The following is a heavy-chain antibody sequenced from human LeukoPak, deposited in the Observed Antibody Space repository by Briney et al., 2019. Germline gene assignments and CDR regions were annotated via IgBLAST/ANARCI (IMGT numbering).Heavy chain of an antibody. CDR1: GYTFTSYG. D-gene: IGHD3-10*01. V-gene: IGHV1-18*01. Sequence: ASVKVSCKASGYTFTSYGISWVRQAPGQGLEWMGWISAYNGNTNYAQKLQGRVTMTTDTSTSTAYMELRSLRSDDTAVYYCARDPTYYYGSGSYYPPFDYWGQGTLVTVSS. CDR3: ARDPTYYYGSGSYYPPFDY. J-gene: IGHJ4*02. CDR2: ISAYNGNT.